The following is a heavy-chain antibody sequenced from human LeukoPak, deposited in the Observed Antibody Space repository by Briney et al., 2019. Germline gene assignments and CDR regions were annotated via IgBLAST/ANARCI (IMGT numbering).Heavy chain of an antibody. Sequence: GGSLRLSCAASGFTFSSYGMSWVRQAPGEGLEWVSAISYSGGSTYYADSVKGRFTISRDNAKNSPYLQMNSLRAEDTAVYYCAELGITMIGGVWGKGATVTISS. D-gene: IGHD3-10*02. J-gene: IGHJ6*03. V-gene: IGHV3-23*01. CDR3: AELGITMIGGV. CDR2: ISYSGGST. CDR1: GFTFSSYG.